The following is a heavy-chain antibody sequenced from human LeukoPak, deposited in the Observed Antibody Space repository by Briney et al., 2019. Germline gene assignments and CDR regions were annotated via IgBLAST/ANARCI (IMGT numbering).Heavy chain of an antibody. J-gene: IGHJ6*03. V-gene: IGHV1-18*01. Sequence: AASVKVSCKASGYTFTSYGISWVRQAPGQGLEWMGWISAYNGNTNYAQKLQGRVTMTTDTSTSTAYMELRSLRSDDTAVYYCARGSITMVRGVRSYYYYYMDVWGKGTTVTISS. CDR1: GYTFTSYG. CDR2: ISAYNGNT. CDR3: ARGSITMVRGVRSYYYYYMDV. D-gene: IGHD3-10*01.